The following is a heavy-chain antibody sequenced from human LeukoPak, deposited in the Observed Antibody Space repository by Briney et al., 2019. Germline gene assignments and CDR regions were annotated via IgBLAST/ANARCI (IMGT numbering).Heavy chain of an antibody. J-gene: IGHJ4*02. CDR2: ISYDGSNK. Sequence: GGSLRPSCAASGVTLSSYGMLWARQAPAKGLEWVAVISYDGSNKYYADSVKGRFTISRDNSKNTLYLQMNSLRAEDTAVYYCAKDGPSRQPVVPAAVDYWGQGTLVTVSS. CDR1: GVTLSSYG. D-gene: IGHD2-2*01. CDR3: AKDGPSRQPVVPAAVDY. V-gene: IGHV3-30*18.